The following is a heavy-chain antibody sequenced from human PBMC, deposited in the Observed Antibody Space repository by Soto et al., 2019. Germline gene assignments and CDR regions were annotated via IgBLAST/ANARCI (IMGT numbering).Heavy chain of an antibody. J-gene: IGHJ6*02. V-gene: IGHV4-31*03. CDR3: ARSFAGYYYGMDV. D-gene: IGHD3-10*01. Sequence: PSETLSLTCTVSGGSISSGCYYWSWIRQHPGKGLEWIGYIYYSGSTYYNPSLKSRVTISVDTSKNQFSLKLSSVTAADTAVYYCARSFAGYYYGMDVWGQGTTVTVSS. CDR2: IYYSGST. CDR1: GGSISSGCYY.